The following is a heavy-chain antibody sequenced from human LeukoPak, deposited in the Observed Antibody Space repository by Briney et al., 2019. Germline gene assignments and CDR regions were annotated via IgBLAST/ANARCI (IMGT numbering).Heavy chain of an antibody. CDR3: VREEFFGD. J-gene: IGHJ4*02. CDR2: ISYDGSNK. CDR1: GFAFSTYG. Sequence: GRSLMISCVTSGFAFSTYGMHLGRHTPGKGLEWVAVISYDGSNKYYADSVKGRFTISRDNSKNTLYLQMNSLRAEDTAVYYSVREEFFGDWGQGTLVIVSP. D-gene: IGHD3-10*01. V-gene: IGHV3-30*01.